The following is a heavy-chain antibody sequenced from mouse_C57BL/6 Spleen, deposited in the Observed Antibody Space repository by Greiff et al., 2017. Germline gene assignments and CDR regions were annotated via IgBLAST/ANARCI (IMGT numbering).Heavy chain of an antibody. V-gene: IGHV1-26*01. J-gene: IGHJ2*01. D-gene: IGHD2-2*01. CDR3: ERRGGMVTTSYYFDY. CDR1: GYTFTDYY. CDR2: INPNNGGT. Sequence: EVQLQQSGPELVKPGASVKISCKASGYTFTDYYMNWVKQSHGKSLEWIGDINPNNGGTSYNQKFKGKATLTVDKSSSTAYMELRSLTSEDSAVYDGERRGGMVTTSYYFDYWGQGTTLTVST.